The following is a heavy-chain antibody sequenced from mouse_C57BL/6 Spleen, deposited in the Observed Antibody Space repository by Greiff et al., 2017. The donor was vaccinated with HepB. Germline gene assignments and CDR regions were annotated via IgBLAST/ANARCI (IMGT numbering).Heavy chain of an antibody. CDR3: ARGSTTVVATWYFDV. D-gene: IGHD1-1*01. Sequence: EVQLQQSGPELVKPGASVKIPCKASGYTFTDYNMDWVKQSHGKGLEWIGDINPNNGGTNYNQKFKGKATLTVDKSSSTAYMELRSLTSEDTAVYYCARGSTTVVATWYFDVWGTGTTVTVSS. V-gene: IGHV1-18*01. CDR2: INPNNGGT. J-gene: IGHJ1*03. CDR1: GYTFTDYN.